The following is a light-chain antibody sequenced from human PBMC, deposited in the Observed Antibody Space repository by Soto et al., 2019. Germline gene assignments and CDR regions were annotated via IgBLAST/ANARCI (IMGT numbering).Light chain of an antibody. V-gene: IGKV4-1*01. CDR1: QSVLYTSNNKNF. Sequence: DLVLTPSPQSLAVSRRASATINCKSSQSVLYTSNNKNFLAWYQQKPGQPPKLLFYWASTRESGVPDRFSGSVSGTDFTLTINSLQAEDVAVYYCQQYYSRPWTFGRVSKVDI. CDR3: QQYYSRPWT. J-gene: IGKJ1*01. CDR2: WAS.